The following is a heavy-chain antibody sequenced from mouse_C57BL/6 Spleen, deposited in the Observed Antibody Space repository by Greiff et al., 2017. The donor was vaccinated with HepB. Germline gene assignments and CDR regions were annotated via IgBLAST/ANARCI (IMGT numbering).Heavy chain of an antibody. CDR1: GFTFSDYG. CDR2: ISSGSSTI. Sequence: EVKLVESGGGLVKPGGSLKLSCAASGFTFSDYGMHWVRQAPEKGLEWVAYISSGSSTIYYADTVKGRFTISRDNAKNTLFLQMTSLRSEDTAMYYCARRLQYYFDYWGQGTTLTVSS. D-gene: IGHD3-2*02. J-gene: IGHJ2*01. CDR3: ARRLQYYFDY. V-gene: IGHV5-17*01.